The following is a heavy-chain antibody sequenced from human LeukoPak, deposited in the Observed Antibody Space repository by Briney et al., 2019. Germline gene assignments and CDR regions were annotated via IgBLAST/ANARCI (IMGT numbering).Heavy chain of an antibody. CDR1: GDIFNSYS. CDR3: ARAIGKQPYYYYYYMDV. J-gene: IGHJ6*03. Sequence: SVKVSCNASGDIFNSYSVSWVRQAPGQGLEWMGGIIPIFGTANYAQKFQGRVTITTDESTSTAYMELSSLRSEDTAVYYCARAIGKQPYYYYYYMDVWGKGTTVTVSS. V-gene: IGHV1-69*05. CDR2: IIPIFGTA. D-gene: IGHD5-18*01.